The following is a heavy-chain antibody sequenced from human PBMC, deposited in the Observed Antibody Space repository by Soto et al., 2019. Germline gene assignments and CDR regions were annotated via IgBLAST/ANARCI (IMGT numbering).Heavy chain of an antibody. Sequence: SGPTLVNPTQTLTLTCTFSGFSLSTVGMHVSWIRQPPGKALEWLARIDWDDDKWYSPSLKTRLTISKDTSKNRVVLTTTNMDPVDTATYYCARMTTTHSFAFWGQGTLVTVSS. CDR2: IDWDDDK. CDR3: ARMTTTHSFAF. J-gene: IGHJ4*02. V-gene: IGHV2-70*04. CDR1: GFSLSTVGMH. D-gene: IGHD4-4*01.